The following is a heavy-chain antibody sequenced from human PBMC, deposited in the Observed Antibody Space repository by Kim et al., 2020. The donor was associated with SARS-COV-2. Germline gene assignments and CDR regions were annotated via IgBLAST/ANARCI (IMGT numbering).Heavy chain of an antibody. J-gene: IGHJ2*01. V-gene: IGHV4-34*01. CDR3: ARGTGWYFDL. CDR2: INHSGST. Sequence: SETLSLTCAVYGGSFSGYYWSWIRQPPGKGLEWIGEINHSGSTNYNPSLKSRVTISVDTSKNQFSLKLSSVTAADTAVYYCARGTGWYFDLWGRGTLVTVSS. CDR1: GGSFSGYY.